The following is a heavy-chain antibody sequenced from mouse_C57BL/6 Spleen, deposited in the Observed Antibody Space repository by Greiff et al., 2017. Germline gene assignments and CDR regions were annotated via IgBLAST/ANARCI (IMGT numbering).Heavy chain of an antibody. D-gene: IGHD4-1*01. CDR1: GFTFSSYA. V-gene: IGHV5-9-1*02. CDR3: TRGDGTSDWYFDV. J-gene: IGHJ1*03. CDR2: ISSGGDYI. Sequence: EVMLVESGEGLVKPGGSLKLSCAASGFTFSSYAMSWVRQTPEKRLEWVAYISSGGDYIYYADTVKGRFTISRDNARNTLYLQMSSLKSEDTAMYYCTRGDGTSDWYFDVWGTGTTVTVSS.